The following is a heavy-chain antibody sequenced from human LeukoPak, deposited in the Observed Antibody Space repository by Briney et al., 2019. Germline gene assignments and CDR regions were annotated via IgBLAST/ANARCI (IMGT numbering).Heavy chain of an antibody. V-gene: IGHV3-23*01. CDR1: GFTFSSSA. CDR3: AREKRGRILVRGFSSYFDY. Sequence: GGSLRLSCAASGFTFSSSAMSWVRQAPGKGLEWVSNISGSGSGGSTYYADSVKGRFTISRDNSKNTLYLQMNSLRAEDTAVYYCAREKRGRILVRGFSSYFDYWGQGTLVTVSS. J-gene: IGHJ4*02. D-gene: IGHD3-10*01. CDR2: ISGSGSGGST.